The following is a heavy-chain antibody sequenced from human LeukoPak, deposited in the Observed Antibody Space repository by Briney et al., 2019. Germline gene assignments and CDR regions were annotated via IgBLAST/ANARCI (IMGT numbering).Heavy chain of an antibody. CDR2: ISSSVSTI. Sequence: GGSLRLSCAASGFTFSRYGMTWVRQAPGKGLEWVSFISSSVSTIYSADSVKSRFTISRDNARNSLYMQMISMRAEDTAVYYCARDLVVVGSSFSYGMDVWGQGTTVTVSS. CDR3: ARDLVVVGSSFSYGMDV. J-gene: IGHJ6*02. V-gene: IGHV3-48*03. D-gene: IGHD2-15*01. CDR1: GFTFSRYG.